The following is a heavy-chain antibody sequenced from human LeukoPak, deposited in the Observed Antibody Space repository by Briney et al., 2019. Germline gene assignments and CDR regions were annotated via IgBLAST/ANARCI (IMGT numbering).Heavy chain of an antibody. V-gene: IGHV3-21*01. CDR2: ISSSSSYI. CDR1: GFTFSSYS. CDR3: ARVKDYDILTGYFTVLYYFDY. D-gene: IGHD3-9*01. Sequence: PGGSLRLSCAASGFTFSSYSMNWVRQAPGKGLEWVSSISSSSSYIYYADSVKGRFTISRDNAKNSLYLQMNSLRAEDTAVYYCARVKDYDILTGYFTVLYYFDYWGQGTLVTVSS. J-gene: IGHJ4*02.